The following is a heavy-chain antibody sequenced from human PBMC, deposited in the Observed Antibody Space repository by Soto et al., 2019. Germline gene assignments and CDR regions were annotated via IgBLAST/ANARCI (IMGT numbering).Heavy chain of an antibody. CDR3: ARSYIWGSYRYLSTFDY. J-gene: IGHJ4*02. Sequence: PSETLSLTCTVSGGSISSYYWSWIRQPPGKGLEWIGYIYYSGSTNYNPSLKSRVTISVDTSKDQFSLKLSSVTAADTAVYYCARSYIWGSYRYLSTFDYWGQGTLVTVSS. D-gene: IGHD3-16*02. CDR2: IYYSGST. CDR1: GGSISSYY. V-gene: IGHV4-59*01.